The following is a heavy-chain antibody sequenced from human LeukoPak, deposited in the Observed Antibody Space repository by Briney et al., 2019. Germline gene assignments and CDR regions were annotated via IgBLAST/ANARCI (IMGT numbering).Heavy chain of an antibody. CDR1: GLSFSSYW. V-gene: IGHV4-4*02. Sequence: GSLRLSCAASGLSFSSYWMSWVRQAPGRGLEWIGEIFHSGSTNYNAALKSRVTISLDESDNRFSLEVTSVTAADTGVYYCARKGSDTWLTFWFDSWGQGTLVTVPS. J-gene: IGHJ5*01. D-gene: IGHD1-26*01. CDR2: IFHSGST. CDR3: ARKGSDTWLTFWFDS.